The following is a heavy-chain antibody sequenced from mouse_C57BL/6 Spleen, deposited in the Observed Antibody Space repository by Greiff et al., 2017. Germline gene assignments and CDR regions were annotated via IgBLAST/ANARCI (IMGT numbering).Heavy chain of an antibody. D-gene: IGHD2-4*01. J-gene: IGHJ2*01. CDR3: ARLGDYDLNY. V-gene: IGHV5-6*01. CDR1: GFTFSSYG. Sequence: EVKVVESGGDLVKPGGSLKLSCAASGFTFSSYGMSWVRQTPDKRLEWVATISSGGSYTYYPDSVKGRFTISRDNAKNTLYLQMSSLKSEDTAMYYCARLGDYDLNYWGQGTTLTVSS. CDR2: ISSGGSYT.